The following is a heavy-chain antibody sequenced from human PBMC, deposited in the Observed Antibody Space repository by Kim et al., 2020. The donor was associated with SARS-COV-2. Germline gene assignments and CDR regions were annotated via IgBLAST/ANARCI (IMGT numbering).Heavy chain of an antibody. CDR2: IYYSGST. D-gene: IGHD2-15*01. CDR1: GDSISGYY. J-gene: IGHJ4*02. V-gene: IGHV4-59*08. Sequence: SETLSLTCTVSGDSISGYYWSWIRQPPGKGLEWIGYIYYSGSTNYNPSLKSRVTISVDTSKNQFSLKLSSVTSADTAVYYCARQTCSSGSCYELAWGQGT. CDR3: ARQTCSSGSCYELA.